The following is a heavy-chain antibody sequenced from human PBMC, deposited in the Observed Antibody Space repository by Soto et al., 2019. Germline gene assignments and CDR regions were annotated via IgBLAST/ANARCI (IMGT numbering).Heavy chain of an antibody. J-gene: IGHJ6*02. CDR3: AKNGDFWSWGMDV. CDR1: GLTFSTYA. Sequence: GGSLRLSCAASGLTFSTYAMTWVRQAPGEGLEWVSIISSSGDATYYLDSVKGRFTISRDNSRNTLNLQMNSLRAEDTAVYYCAKNGDFWSWGMDVWGQGTTVTVSS. D-gene: IGHD3-3*01. V-gene: IGHV3-23*01. CDR2: ISSSGDAT.